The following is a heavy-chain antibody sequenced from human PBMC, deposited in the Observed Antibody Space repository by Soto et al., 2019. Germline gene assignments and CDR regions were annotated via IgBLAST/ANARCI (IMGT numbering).Heavy chain of an antibody. J-gene: IGHJ4*02. V-gene: IGHV3-30*18. D-gene: IGHD3-3*01. CDR2: ISYDGSNK. Sequence: PGGSLRLSCAASGFTFSSYGMHWVRQAPGKGLEWVAVISYDGSNKYYADSVKGRFTISRDNSKNTLYLQMNSLRAEDTAVYYCAKGPARRNFWSGYYYYGYWGQGTLVTVPS. CDR3: AKGPARRNFWSGYYYYGY. CDR1: GFTFSSYG.